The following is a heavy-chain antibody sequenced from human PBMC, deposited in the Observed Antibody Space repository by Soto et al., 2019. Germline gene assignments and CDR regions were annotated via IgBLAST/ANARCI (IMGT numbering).Heavy chain of an antibody. CDR3: ATKPYSSSWYGATYYYYGMDV. V-gene: IGHV1-69*06. Sequence: SVKVSCKASGGTFSSYAISWVRQAPGQGLEWMGGIIPIFGTANYAQKFQGRVTITADKSTSTAYMELSSLRSEDTAVHYCATKPYSSSWYGATYYYYGMDVWGQGTTVTVSS. D-gene: IGHD6-13*01. CDR1: GGTFSSYA. CDR2: IIPIFGTA. J-gene: IGHJ6*02.